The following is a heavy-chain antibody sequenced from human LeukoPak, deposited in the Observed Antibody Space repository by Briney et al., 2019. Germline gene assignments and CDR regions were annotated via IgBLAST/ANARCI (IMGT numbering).Heavy chain of an antibody. J-gene: IGHJ3*02. Sequence: SLRLSCAASGFTFDDYAMHWVRQAPGKGLEWVSGISWNGGSIAYAASVKGRFTISRDNAKNSLYLQMNSLRAEDTAVYYCARGDSSGYTRGAFDIWGQGTMVTVSS. CDR2: ISWNGGSI. CDR1: GFTFDDYA. D-gene: IGHD3-22*01. V-gene: IGHV3-9*01. CDR3: ARGDSSGYTRGAFDI.